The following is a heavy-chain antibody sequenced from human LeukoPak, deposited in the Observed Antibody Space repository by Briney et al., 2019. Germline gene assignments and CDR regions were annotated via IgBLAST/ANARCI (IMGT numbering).Heavy chain of an antibody. CDR3: ARGEFSGSIAVAGIGSLDY. Sequence: GGSLRLPCAASGFTFSDYYMSWIRQAPGKGLEWVSYISSSGSTIYYADSVKGRFTISRDNAKNSLYLQMNSLRAEDTAVYYCARGEFSGSIAVAGIGSLDYWGQGTLVTVSS. CDR1: GFTFSDYY. V-gene: IGHV3-11*01. J-gene: IGHJ4*02. CDR2: ISSSGSTI. D-gene: IGHD6-19*01.